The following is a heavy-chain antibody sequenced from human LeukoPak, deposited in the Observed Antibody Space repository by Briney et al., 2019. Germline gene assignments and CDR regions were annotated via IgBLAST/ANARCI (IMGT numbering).Heavy chain of an antibody. V-gene: IGHV5-51*01. J-gene: IGHJ5*02. CDR2: IYPGDSDT. CDR1: GYSFTSYW. D-gene: IGHD3-10*01. Sequence: GESLKISCKGSGYSFTSYWIGWVRQMPGKSLEWMGIIYPGDSDTRYSPSFQGQVTISADKSISTAYLQWSSLKASDTAMYYCARRITMVRGVSNWFDPWGQGTLVTVSS. CDR3: ARRITMVRGVSNWFDP.